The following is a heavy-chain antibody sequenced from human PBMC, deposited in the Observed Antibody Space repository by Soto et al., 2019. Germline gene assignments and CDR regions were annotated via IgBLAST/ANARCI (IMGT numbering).Heavy chain of an antibody. Sequence: SETLSLTCTVSGGSISNYYWSWIRQPPEKGLEWIGYIYYSENTNYNPSLKSRVTMSVDTSKNQFSLKLSSVTAADTAVYYCARHPLGDYGDIGWFDPWGQGTLVTVSS. J-gene: IGHJ5*02. V-gene: IGHV4-59*08. D-gene: IGHD4-17*01. CDR3: ARHPLGDYGDIGWFDP. CDR2: IYYSENT. CDR1: GGSISNYY.